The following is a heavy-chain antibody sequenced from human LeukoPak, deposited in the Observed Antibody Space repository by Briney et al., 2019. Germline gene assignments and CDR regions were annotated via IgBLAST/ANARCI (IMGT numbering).Heavy chain of an antibody. Sequence: GGSLRLSCAASGFTFSSYWMSWVRQAPGKGLEWVANIKQDGSEKYYVDSVKGRFTISRDNAKNSLYLQMNNLRAEDTAVYYCARVARPLWAYAFDIWGQGTMVTVSS. CDR1: GFTFSSYW. D-gene: IGHD6-6*01. CDR3: ARVARPLWAYAFDI. CDR2: IKQDGSEK. V-gene: IGHV3-7*01. J-gene: IGHJ3*02.